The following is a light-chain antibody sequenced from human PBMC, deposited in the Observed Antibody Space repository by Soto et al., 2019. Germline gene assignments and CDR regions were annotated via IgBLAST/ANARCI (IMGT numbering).Light chain of an antibody. V-gene: IGLV2-14*01. CDR1: SSDVGGYNY. CDR2: EVS. CDR3: SSYTSSSTPVV. Sequence: HSVLTQPASVSGSPGQSITISCTGTSSDVGGYNYVSWYQQHPGKAPKLMIYEVSNRPSGVSNRFSGSKSGNTASLTISGLQAEDEAEYYCSSYTSSSTPVVFGGGTKLTVL. J-gene: IGLJ2*01.